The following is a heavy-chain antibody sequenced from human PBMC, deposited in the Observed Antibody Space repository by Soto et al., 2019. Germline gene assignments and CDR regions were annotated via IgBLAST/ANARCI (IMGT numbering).Heavy chain of an antibody. Sequence: QVQLQQWGAGLLKPSETLSLNCAVYGGSFSDYYWTWIRQPPGKGLEWIGEINHSGSTNYNPSLKSLVNISVDTPQSQFSLHLSSVTAADTAVYYCARGGGRRGGAYVYWGQGTLVTVSS. CDR3: ARGGGRRGGAYVY. J-gene: IGHJ4*02. CDR2: INHSGST. V-gene: IGHV4-34*01. CDR1: GGSFSDYY. D-gene: IGHD3-16*01.